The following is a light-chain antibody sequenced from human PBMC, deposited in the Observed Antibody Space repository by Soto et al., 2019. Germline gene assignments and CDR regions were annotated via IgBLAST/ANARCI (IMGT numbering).Light chain of an antibody. V-gene: IGLV1-40*01. Sequence: QSVLTQPPSVSGAPGQRVTISCTGSSSNIGAGYDVQWYQQLPGAAPKLLIFGNSNRPSGVPDRFSGSRSGTSASLAITGLQAEDEADYFCQSYDISLSVSVIFGGGPKLTVL. CDR1: SSNIGAGYD. CDR2: GNS. J-gene: IGLJ2*01. CDR3: QSYDISLSVSVI.